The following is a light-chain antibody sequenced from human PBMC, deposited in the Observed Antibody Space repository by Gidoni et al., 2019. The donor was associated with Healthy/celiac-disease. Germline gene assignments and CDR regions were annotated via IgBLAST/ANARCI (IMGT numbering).Light chain of an antibody. CDR3: QQYDNLFT. Sequence: DRVTITCQASQDISNYLNWYQQKPGKAPKLLIYDASNLETGVPSRFSGSGSGTDFTFTISSLQPEDIATYYCQQYDNLFTFXPXTKVDIK. J-gene: IGKJ3*01. CDR2: DAS. V-gene: IGKV1-33*01. CDR1: QDISNY.